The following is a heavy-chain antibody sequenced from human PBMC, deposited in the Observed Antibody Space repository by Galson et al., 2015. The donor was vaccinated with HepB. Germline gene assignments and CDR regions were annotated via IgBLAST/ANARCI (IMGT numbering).Heavy chain of an antibody. Sequence: SVKVSCKASGYTFAGNNMHWVRQAPGQGLEWMGWINPNGGGTKYAQKFKGRFTMTRDKSISTAYMELSSLRSDDTAVYYCARGSRWKGVDYWGQGTLVAVSS. CDR3: ARGSRWKGVDY. CDR1: GYTFAGNN. CDR2: INPNGGGT. V-gene: IGHV1-2*02. D-gene: IGHD6-13*01. J-gene: IGHJ4*02.